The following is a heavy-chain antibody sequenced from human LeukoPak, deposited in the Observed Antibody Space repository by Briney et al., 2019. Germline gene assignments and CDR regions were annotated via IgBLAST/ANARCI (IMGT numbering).Heavy chain of an antibody. D-gene: IGHD4-17*01. CDR1: GFTFSSYG. J-gene: IGHJ4*02. CDR2: ISYDGSNK. V-gene: IGHV3-30*03. Sequence: GGSLRLSCAASGFTFSSYGMHWVRQAPGKGLEWVAVISYDGSNKYYADSVKGRFTISRDNSKNTLYLQMNSLRAEDTAVYYCNPSGDYARSGYFDYWGQGTLVTVSS. CDR3: NPSGDYARSGYFDY.